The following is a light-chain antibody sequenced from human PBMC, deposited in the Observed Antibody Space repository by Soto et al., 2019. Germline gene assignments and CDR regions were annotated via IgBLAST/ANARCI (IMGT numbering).Light chain of an antibody. Sequence: EIVMTQSPATLSVSPGERATLSCRASQSVSSNLAWYQQKPGQAPRLLIYGASTRATGIPARFSGSGSGTEFTLTINSLQPEDFATYYCQQSHGIPYTFGQGTKLEIK. CDR1: QSVSSN. V-gene: IGKV3-15*01. CDR3: QQSHGIPYT. CDR2: GAS. J-gene: IGKJ2*01.